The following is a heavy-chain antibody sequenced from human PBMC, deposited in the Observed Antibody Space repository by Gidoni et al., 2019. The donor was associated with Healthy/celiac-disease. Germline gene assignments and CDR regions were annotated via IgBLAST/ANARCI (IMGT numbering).Heavy chain of an antibody. CDR3: AREVILGYCSSTSCLYYYYGMDV. CDR1: GFPFSSYW. D-gene: IGHD2-2*01. V-gene: IGHV3-7*03. CDR2: IKQDGSEK. Sequence: EVQLVESGGGLVQPGGSLRLSCAASGFPFSSYWMSWVRQAPGKGLEWVANIKQDGSEKYYVDSVKGRFTIARDNAKNSLYLQMNSLRAEDTAVYYCAREVILGYCSSTSCLYYYYGMDVWGQGTTVTVSS. J-gene: IGHJ6*02.